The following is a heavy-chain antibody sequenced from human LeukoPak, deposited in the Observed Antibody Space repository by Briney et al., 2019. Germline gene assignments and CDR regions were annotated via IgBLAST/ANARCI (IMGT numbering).Heavy chain of an antibody. J-gene: IGHJ4*02. Sequence: ASVKVSCKASGYTFTSYYMHWVRQAPGQGLEWMGLINPSGGSTSYAQKFQGRVTMTRDTSTSTVYMEVTSLRSEDTAVYYCARGFDGLRLKGQYFDYWGQGTLVTVSP. D-gene: IGHD5/OR15-5a*01. CDR3: ARGFDGLRLKGQYFDY. V-gene: IGHV1-46*01. CDR2: INPSGGST. CDR1: GYTFTSYY.